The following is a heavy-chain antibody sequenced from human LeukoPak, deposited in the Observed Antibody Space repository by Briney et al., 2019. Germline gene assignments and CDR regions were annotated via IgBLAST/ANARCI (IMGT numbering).Heavy chain of an antibody. CDR2: INWNGGST. D-gene: IGHD2-15*01. Sequence: GGSLRLSCAASGFTFDDYGMSWVRQAPGKGLEWVSGINWNGGSTGYADSVKGRFTISRDNAKNSLYLQMNSLRAEDTAVYYCAKNFETGYCSGGSCYSGGQGTLVTVSS. J-gene: IGHJ5*01. CDR1: GFTFDDYG. V-gene: IGHV3-20*04. CDR3: AKNFETGYCSGGSCYS.